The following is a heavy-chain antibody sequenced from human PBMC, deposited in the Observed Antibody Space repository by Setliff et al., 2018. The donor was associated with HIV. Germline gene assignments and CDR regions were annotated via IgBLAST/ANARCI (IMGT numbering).Heavy chain of an antibody. CDR3: ARGQHSSTWGALFDY. V-gene: IGHV4-4*02. J-gene: IGHJ4*02. CDR1: RGSISSDNW. D-gene: IGHD6-13*01. Sequence: SETLSLTCAVSRGSISSDNWWTWLRQPPGKGLEWIGEIYHSGSTNYNASLKSRVTISIDKSKGQFSLKLSSVTAADTALYYCARGQHSSTWGALFDYWGQGTLVTSPQ. CDR2: IYHSGST.